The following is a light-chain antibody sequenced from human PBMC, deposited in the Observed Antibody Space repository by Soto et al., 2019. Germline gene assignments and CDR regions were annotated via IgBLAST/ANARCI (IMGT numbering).Light chain of an antibody. V-gene: IGLV2-23*01. Sequence: QSALTQPASVSGSPGQSITISCTGTSSDVGSYNLVSWYQQHPGKAPKLMIDEGSKRPSGVSNRFSGSKSGNTASLTLSGLQAEDEADYYCCSYAGSSTYWVFGGGTKLTVL. CDR1: SSDVGSYNL. CDR3: CSYAGSSTYWV. CDR2: EGS. J-gene: IGLJ3*02.